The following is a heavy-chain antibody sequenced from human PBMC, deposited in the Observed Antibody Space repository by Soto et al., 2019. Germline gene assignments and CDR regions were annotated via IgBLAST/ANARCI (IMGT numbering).Heavy chain of an antibody. V-gene: IGHV1-18*01. CDR1: GDTFSSYG. CDR3: VRENYYYGMDV. Sequence: ASVKVSCKASGDTFSSYGISWVRQAPGQGPEWMGWISAHRGNTNYAQKFRGRVTMTTDTATSTVYMELRSLREDDTAMYYCVRENYYYGMDVWGQGTAVTVSS. J-gene: IGHJ6*02. CDR2: ISAHRGNT.